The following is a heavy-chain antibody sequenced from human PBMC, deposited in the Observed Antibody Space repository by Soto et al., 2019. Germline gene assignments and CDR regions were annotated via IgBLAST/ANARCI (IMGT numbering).Heavy chain of an antibody. Sequence: PGESLKISCKGSGYDFANYWIGWVRQMPGKGLEWMGIIFPGDSDTRYSPPFRGQVTISADKSISTAYLQWSSLKASDTAMYYCARQNERGYSFLIYWGQGAQVTVSS. CDR2: IFPGDSDT. J-gene: IGHJ4*02. CDR1: GYDFANYW. V-gene: IGHV5-51*01. CDR3: ARQNERGYSFLIY. D-gene: IGHD5-18*01.